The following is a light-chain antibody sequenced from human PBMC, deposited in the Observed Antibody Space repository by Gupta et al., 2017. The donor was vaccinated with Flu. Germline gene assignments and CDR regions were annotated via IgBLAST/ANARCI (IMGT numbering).Light chain of an antibody. CDR2: GAS. J-gene: IGKJ2*01. Sequence: GERGTIAGRARKSIDGYVNWYQQKPGKAPKLLSVGASTLQSGVPSRCSGTASGTDSTLTISSLQPEDFAIYYWQQRYSGPDTFGQGTKVEI. CDR1: KSIDGY. CDR3: QQRYSGPDT. V-gene: IGKV1-39*01.